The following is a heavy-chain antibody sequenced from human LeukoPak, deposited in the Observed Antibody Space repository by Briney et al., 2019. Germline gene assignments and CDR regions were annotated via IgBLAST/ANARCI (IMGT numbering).Heavy chain of an antibody. CDR3: ARGVYIAAAQYGY. J-gene: IGHJ4*02. V-gene: IGHV4-59*01. D-gene: IGHD6-13*01. CDR2: IYYSGTT. Sequence: SETLSLTCTVPGGSISSYYWSWIRQRPGKGLEWIGYIYYSGTTNYNPSLKSRVTISVDTSKNQFSLKLSSVTAADTAVYYCARGVYIAAAQYGYWGQGTLVTVSS. CDR1: GGSISSYY.